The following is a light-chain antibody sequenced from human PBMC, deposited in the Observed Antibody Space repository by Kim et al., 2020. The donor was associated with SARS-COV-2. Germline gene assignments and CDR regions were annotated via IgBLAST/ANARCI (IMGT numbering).Light chain of an antibody. CDR1: QSVSNN. CDR3: QQYNNWPPWA. CDR2: DAS. V-gene: IGKV3-15*01. Sequence: PGEKATLAYRASQSVSNNLVWYQQKPGQYARLLIYDASTRATGIPARFSGSGSGTEFTLTISSVQSEDSAHYYCQQYNNWPPWAFGQGTKVDIK. J-gene: IGKJ1*01.